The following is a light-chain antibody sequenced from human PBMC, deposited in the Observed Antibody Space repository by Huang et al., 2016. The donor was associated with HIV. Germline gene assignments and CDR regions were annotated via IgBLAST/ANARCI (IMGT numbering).Light chain of an antibody. J-gene: IGKJ4*01. Sequence: AIQLTQSPSFLSASVGDRVTITCRASQDITDALAWYQQEPGKAPKVLIYDASSVESGVPSRFSGSGSGADFTLTISSLQPEDFATYYCQQFKNYPLTFGGGTKVEVK. CDR1: QDITDA. CDR3: QQFKNYPLT. V-gene: IGKV1D-13*01. CDR2: DAS.